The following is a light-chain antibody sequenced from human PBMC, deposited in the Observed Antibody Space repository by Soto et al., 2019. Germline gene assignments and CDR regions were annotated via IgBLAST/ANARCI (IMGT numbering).Light chain of an antibody. CDR1: QSVRSN. J-gene: IGKJ1*01. CDR2: GAT. CDR3: QQYNNGWS. Sequence: IVMTQSPATLSVSPGERATLSCRASQSVRSNLGWYQQKPGQAPRLLIFGATTRATGVPGRFSGSGSGTEFTLTISSLQSEDFAVYYCQQYNNGWSFGQGTKVDIK. V-gene: IGKV3-15*01.